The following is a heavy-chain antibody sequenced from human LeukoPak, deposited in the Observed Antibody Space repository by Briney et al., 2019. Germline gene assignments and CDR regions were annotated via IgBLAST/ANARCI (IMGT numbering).Heavy chain of an antibody. Sequence: PGGSLILSCAASGLTVGDYGMSWVRQAPGKGLEWVSGINWSGESTGYADSVKGRFTISRDNAENALYLQMNSLRAEDTALYYCARDLSSSWYSLGYWGRGTLVTVSS. D-gene: IGHD6-13*01. CDR3: ARDLSSSWYSLGY. V-gene: IGHV3-20*04. J-gene: IGHJ4*02. CDR1: GLTVGDYG. CDR2: INWSGEST.